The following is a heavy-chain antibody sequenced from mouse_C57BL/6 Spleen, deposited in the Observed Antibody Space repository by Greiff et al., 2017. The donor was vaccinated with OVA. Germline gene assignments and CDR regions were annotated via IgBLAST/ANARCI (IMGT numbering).Heavy chain of an antibody. CDR2: IHPNSGST. Sequence: QVQLQQPGAELVKPGASVKLSCKASGYTFTSYWMHWVKQRPGQGLEWIGMIHPNSGSTNYNEKFKSKATLTVDKSSSTAYMQLSSLTSEDSAVYYCALTVVAYYFDYWGQGTTLTVSS. CDR1: GYTFTSYW. D-gene: IGHD1-1*01. V-gene: IGHV1-64*01. CDR3: ALTVVAYYFDY. J-gene: IGHJ2*01.